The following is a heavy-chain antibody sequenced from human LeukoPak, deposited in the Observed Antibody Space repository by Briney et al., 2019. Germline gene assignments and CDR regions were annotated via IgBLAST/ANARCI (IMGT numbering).Heavy chain of an antibody. J-gene: IGHJ6*04. CDR3: ARDIVVVPAAMGRGYYYGMDV. V-gene: IGHV5-51*01. D-gene: IGHD2-2*01. CDR2: IYPGDPDT. Sequence: GESLKISCKGSGYSFTSYWIGWVRQMPGKGLEWMGIIYPGDPDTRYSPSFQGQVTISADKSISTAYLQWSSLKASDTAMYYCARDIVVVPAAMGRGYYYGMDVWGKGTTVTVSS. CDR1: GYSFTSYW.